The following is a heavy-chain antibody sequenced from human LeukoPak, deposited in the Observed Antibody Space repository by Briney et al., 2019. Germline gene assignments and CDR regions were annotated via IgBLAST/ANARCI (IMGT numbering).Heavy chain of an antibody. D-gene: IGHD3-22*01. CDR3: ARVRAHYYESSGYLAISGAFDM. CDR2: ISSSSSTI. CDR1: GFTFSSYS. Sequence: QSGGSLRLSCAASGFTFSSYSMNWVRQAPGKGLEWVSYISSSSSTIYYADSVKGRFTISRDNAKNSLYLQMNSLRAEDTAVYYCARVRAHYYESSGYLAISGAFDMWGQGTMVTVSS. V-gene: IGHV3-48*01. J-gene: IGHJ3*02.